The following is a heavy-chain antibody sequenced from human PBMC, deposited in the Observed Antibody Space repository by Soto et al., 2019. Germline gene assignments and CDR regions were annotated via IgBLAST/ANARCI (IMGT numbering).Heavy chain of an antibody. CDR3: ARDRLGGYKFDL. D-gene: IGHD5-12*01. CDR2: ISSSGSTV. Sequence: GGSLRLSCAASGFTFSDYYMSWIRQAPGKGLEWLSYISSSGSTVFYADSLKGRFTVSRDNAKNSLFLQMNSLTVADTAVYFCARDRLGGYKFDLRGQGTLVTVSS. V-gene: IGHV3-11*01. J-gene: IGHJ4*02. CDR1: GFTFSDYY.